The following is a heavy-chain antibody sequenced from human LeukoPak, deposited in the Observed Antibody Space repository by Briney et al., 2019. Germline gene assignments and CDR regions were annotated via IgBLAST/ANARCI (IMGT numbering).Heavy chain of an antibody. J-gene: IGHJ4*02. V-gene: IGHV4-59*01. CDR1: GGSISSYY. D-gene: IGHD4-23*01. Sequence: SETLSLTCTVSGGSISSYYWSWIRQPPGKGLEWIGNIYNSGSTNYNPSLKSRVTISVDTSKTQFSLKVNSVTAADTAVYYCARAWRGYGGQLYFDCWGQGALVTVSS. CDR2: IYNSGST. CDR3: ARAWRGYGGQLYFDC.